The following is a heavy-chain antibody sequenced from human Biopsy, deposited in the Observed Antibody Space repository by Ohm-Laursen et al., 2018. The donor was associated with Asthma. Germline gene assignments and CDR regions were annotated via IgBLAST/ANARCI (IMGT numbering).Heavy chain of an antibody. D-gene: IGHD7-27*01. Sequence: ASVKVPCKASAYTFIGYHLHWVRQAPGEGLEWMGRINPNGGATIYAQEFQGRVTMTRDTSISTAYMELSRLTSDDTAVYYCARVQKSPGDRWFDPWGQGTLVTVSS. J-gene: IGHJ5*02. CDR1: AYTFIGYH. CDR2: INPNGGAT. CDR3: ARVQKSPGDRWFDP. V-gene: IGHV1-2*06.